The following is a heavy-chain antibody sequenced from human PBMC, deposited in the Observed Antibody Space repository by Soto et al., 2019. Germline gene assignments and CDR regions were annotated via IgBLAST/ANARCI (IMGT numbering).Heavy chain of an antibody. CDR2: ISSSSSYI. CDR3: ARPLAGTGAFDI. D-gene: IGHD6-19*01. Sequence: GGSLRLSCAASGFTFSSYSMNWVRQAPGKGLEWVSSISSSSSYIYYADSVKGRFTISRDNAKNSLYLQMNSLRAEDTAVYYCARPLAGTGAFDIWGQGTMVTVSS. CDR1: GFTFSSYS. V-gene: IGHV3-21*01. J-gene: IGHJ3*02.